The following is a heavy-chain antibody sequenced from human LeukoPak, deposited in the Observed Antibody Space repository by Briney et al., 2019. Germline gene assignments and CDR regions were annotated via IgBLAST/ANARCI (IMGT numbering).Heavy chain of an antibody. Sequence: SGTLSLTCAVSGGSISSSYWWRWIRQPPGKGLEWIGEIYHSASTNYNLSLKSRVTIAVDKSTNQLSLKLNSVTAADTAVYYCARDYCTSTTCPNWIDPWGQGTLVTVSS. CDR2: IYHSAST. D-gene: IGHD2-2*01. V-gene: IGHV4-4*02. CDR1: GGSISSSYW. J-gene: IGHJ5*02. CDR3: ARDYCTSTTCPNWIDP.